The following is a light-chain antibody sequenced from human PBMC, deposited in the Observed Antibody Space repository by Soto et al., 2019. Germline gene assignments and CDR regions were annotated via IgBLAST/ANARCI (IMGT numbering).Light chain of an antibody. V-gene: IGKV3-15*01. CDR3: QQYNNWSPIT. J-gene: IGKJ5*01. CDR2: DTC. CDR1: QSVSIT. Sequence: EIVMTQSPATLSVSPGERATLSCRASQSVSITLAWYQQKPGHAPRLLIYDTCTRATGIPARFSGSGSGTEFTITIRSIQSENFAIYYCQQYNNWSPITFGQGTRMDI.